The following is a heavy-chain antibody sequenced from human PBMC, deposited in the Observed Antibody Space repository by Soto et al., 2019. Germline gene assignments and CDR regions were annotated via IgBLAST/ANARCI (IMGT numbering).Heavy chain of an antibody. J-gene: IGHJ6*02. CDR2: INQRRSS. V-gene: IGHV4-34*01. D-gene: IGHD1-7*01. CDR1: GGSLSGYY. CDR3: ARADNRNSLYGMDV. Sequence: NPSETLSLTCAVHGGSLSGYYWRWISMSPGKGLEWIGEINQRRSSYYMPALKSQVTLSIDASMNHITLELTSVTAADTAVYYCARADNRNSLYGMDVWGQGTEVTVYS.